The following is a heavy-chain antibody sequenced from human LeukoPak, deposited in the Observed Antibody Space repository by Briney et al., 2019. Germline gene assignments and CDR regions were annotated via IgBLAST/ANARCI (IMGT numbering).Heavy chain of an antibody. J-gene: IGHJ4*02. CDR1: GFTFSSDA. D-gene: IGHD6-13*01. Sequence: GGSLRPSCAASGFTFSSDAISWVSHAPGKGMEWVSGISGSGGSTYYADSVKGRFTISRDNSKNTLYLQMNSLRAEDTAVYYCARGRPGITADGYYFDYWGQGTLVTVSS. CDR3: ARGRPGITADGYYFDY. CDR2: ISGSGGST. V-gene: IGHV3-23*01.